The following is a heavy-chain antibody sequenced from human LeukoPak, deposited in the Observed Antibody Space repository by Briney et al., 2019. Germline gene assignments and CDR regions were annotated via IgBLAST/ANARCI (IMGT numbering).Heavy chain of an antibody. V-gene: IGHV1-69*13. CDR1: GYTLTELS. J-gene: IGHJ6*03. CDR2: IIPIFGTA. D-gene: IGHD1-26*01. Sequence: SVKVSCKVSGYTLTELSMHWVRQAPGKGLEWMGGIIPIFGTANYAQKFQGRVTITADEFTSTAYMELSSLRSEDTAVYYCARVNSGSYYSPNLYYYYYMDVWGKGTTVTVSS. CDR3: ARVNSGSYYSPNLYYYYYMDV.